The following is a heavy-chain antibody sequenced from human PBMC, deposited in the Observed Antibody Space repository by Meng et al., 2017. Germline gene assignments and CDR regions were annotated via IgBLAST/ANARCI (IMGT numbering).Heavy chain of an antibody. CDR3: ARGTPEETVFDY. CDR2: IYYSGST. Sequence: LRLSCTVSGGSISSGGYYWSWIRQHPGKGLEWIGYIYYSGSTYYNPSLKGLVTISVDTSKNQFSLKLSSVTAADTAVYYCARGTPEETVFDYWGQGTLVTVSS. D-gene: IGHD1-14*01. CDR1: GGSISSGGYY. J-gene: IGHJ4*02. V-gene: IGHV4-31*01.